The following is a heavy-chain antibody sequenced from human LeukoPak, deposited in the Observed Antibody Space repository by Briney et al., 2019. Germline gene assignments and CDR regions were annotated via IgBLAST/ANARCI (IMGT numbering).Heavy chain of an antibody. CDR2: ISAYNGNT. CDR1: GYTFTSYA. V-gene: IGHV1-18*01. D-gene: IGHD4-23*01. CDR3: ARQDAYGGDSLDY. Sequence: ASVKVSCKASGYTFTSYAMNWVRQAPGQGLEWMGWISAYNGNTNYAQKLQGRVTMTTDTSTSTAYMELRSLRSDDTAVYYCARQDAYGGDSLDYWGQGTLVTVSS. J-gene: IGHJ4*02.